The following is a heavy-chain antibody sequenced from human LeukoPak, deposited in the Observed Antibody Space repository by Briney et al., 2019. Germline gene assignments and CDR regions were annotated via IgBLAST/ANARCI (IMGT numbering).Heavy chain of an antibody. CDR2: ISGSGGRT. J-gene: IGHJ4*02. V-gene: IGHV3-23*01. CDR3: AKSGTDFWSGPALK. D-gene: IGHD3-3*01. CDR1: GFIFRNYA. Sequence: GGSLRLSCAASGFIFRNYAMSWVRQAPGKGLEWVSGISGSGGRTHYADSVQGRLTISRDNSRNTLYLQSNRLGAEDTAVYYCAKSGTDFWSGPALKWGQGVLVTVSS.